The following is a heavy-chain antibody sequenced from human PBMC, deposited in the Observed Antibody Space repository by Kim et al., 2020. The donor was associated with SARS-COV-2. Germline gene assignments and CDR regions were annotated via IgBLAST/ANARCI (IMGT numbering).Heavy chain of an antibody. CDR1: GYTFTDYD. CDR2: IKPNTGNP. Sequence: ASVKVSCKAFGYTFTDYDVNWVRQAPGQGLEWMGWIKPNTGNPTYDQAFTGRFVFSLDTSVSTAYLQISSLKAADTAVYYCVRQGDYREHFQHLGQGTLV. CDR3: VRQGDYREHFQH. V-gene: IGHV7-4-1*02. J-gene: IGHJ1*01. D-gene: IGHD4-17*01.